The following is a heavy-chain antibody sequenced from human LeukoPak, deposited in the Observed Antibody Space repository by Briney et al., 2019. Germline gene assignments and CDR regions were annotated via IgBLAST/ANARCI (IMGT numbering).Heavy chain of an antibody. Sequence: GGSLRLSCAASGFTFDDYAMHWVRQAPGKGLEWVSLISGDGGNTYYTDSVRGRFTISRDNSKNSLYLQMNSLRPEDTALYYCAKVQKVLLVYVTTFDYWGQGTLVTVSS. J-gene: IGHJ4*02. D-gene: IGHD2-8*01. CDR2: ISGDGGNT. CDR1: GFTFDDYA. V-gene: IGHV3-43*02. CDR3: AKVQKVLLVYVTTFDY.